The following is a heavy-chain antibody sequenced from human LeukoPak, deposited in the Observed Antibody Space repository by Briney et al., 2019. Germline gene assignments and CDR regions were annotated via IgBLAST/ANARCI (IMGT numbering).Heavy chain of an antibody. J-gene: IGHJ4*02. D-gene: IGHD3-10*01. CDR2: ISSSSSYI. Sequence: GGSLRLSCAASGFTFSSYSMNWVRQAPGKGLEWVSSISSSSSYIYYADSVKGRFTISRGNAKNSLYLQMNSLRAEDTAVYYCARDRGYYYGSGNDYWGQGTLVTVSS. CDR3: ARDRGYYYGSGNDY. V-gene: IGHV3-21*01. CDR1: GFTFSSYS.